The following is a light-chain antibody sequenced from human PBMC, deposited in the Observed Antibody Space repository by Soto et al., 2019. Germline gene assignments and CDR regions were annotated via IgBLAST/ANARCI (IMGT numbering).Light chain of an antibody. J-gene: IGLJ3*02. CDR1: SSDVGYYNY. Sequence: QSALTQPASVSGSPGQSITISCTGTSSDVGYYNYVSWFQQHPGRAPKLLIYEVSHRPSGVSNRFSGSKSGDTASLTISGLQAEDEADYYCSSYTSSSTLFGGGTKLTVL. CDR3: SSYTSSSTL. CDR2: EVS. V-gene: IGLV2-14*01.